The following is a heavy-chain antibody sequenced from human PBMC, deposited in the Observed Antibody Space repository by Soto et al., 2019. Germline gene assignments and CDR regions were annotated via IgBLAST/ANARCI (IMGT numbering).Heavy chain of an antibody. CDR3: ARDLRSGYPSVGFDY. D-gene: IGHD3-22*01. CDR1: GGSISSGDYY. CDR2: IYYSGST. V-gene: IGHV4-30-4*01. Sequence: LSLTCTVSGGSISSGDYYWSWIRQPPGKGLEWIGYIYYSGSTYYNPSLKSRVTISVDTSKNQFSLKLSSVTAADTAVYYCARDLRSGYPSVGFDYWGQGTLLTVSS. J-gene: IGHJ4*02.